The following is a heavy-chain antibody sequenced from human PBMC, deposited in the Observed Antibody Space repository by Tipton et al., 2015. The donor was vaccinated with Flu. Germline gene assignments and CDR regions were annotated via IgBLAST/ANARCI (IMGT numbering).Heavy chain of an antibody. CDR3: ARDRGSSGWSDY. Sequence: TLSLTCTVSGGSISSSSYYWGWIRQPPGKGLEWIGSIYYSGSTYYNPSLKGRVAISVDTPKNQFALKLSSVTAADTAVYYCARDRGSSGWSDYWGQGTLVTVSS. J-gene: IGHJ4*02. CDR1: GGSISSSSYY. CDR2: IYYSGST. D-gene: IGHD6-19*01. V-gene: IGHV4-39*06.